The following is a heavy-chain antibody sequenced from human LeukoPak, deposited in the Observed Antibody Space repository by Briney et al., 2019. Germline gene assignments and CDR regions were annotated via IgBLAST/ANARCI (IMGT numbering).Heavy chain of an antibody. D-gene: IGHD3-22*01. CDR1: GGSFSGYY. J-gene: IGHJ4*02. CDR3: ARDNERDSSGYSGY. Sequence: SETLSLTCAVYGGSFSGYYWSWIRQPPGKGLEWIGYIYYSGSTYYNPSLKSRVTISVDTSKNQFSLKLSSVTAADTAVYYCARDNERDSSGYSGYWGQGTLVTVSS. V-gene: IGHV4-30-4*08. CDR2: IYYSGST.